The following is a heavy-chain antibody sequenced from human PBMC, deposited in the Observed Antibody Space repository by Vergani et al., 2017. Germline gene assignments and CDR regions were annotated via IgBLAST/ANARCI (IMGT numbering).Heavy chain of an antibody. CDR3: ARDXGDY. Sequence: QVQLQESGPGLVKPSETLSLTCTVSGGSISSYYWSWIRQPPGKGLEWIGYIYYSGSTNYNPSLKSRVTISVDTSKNQFSLKLSSVTAADTAVYYFARDXGDYGGQETLVPAS. V-gene: IGHV4-59*01. J-gene: IGHJ4*02. CDR1: GGSISSYY. CDR2: IYYSGST.